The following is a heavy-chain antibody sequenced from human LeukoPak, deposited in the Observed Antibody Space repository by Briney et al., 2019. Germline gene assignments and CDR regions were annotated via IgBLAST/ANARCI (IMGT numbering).Heavy chain of an antibody. CDR2: IYTSGST. J-gene: IGHJ6*02. CDR3: ARELDIVPREFMDV. D-gene: IGHD2-2*03. CDR1: GGSISSYY. V-gene: IGHV4-4*07. Sequence: SETLSLTCTVSGGSISSYYWSWNRQPAGKGLEWIGRIYTSGSTNYNPSLKSRVTMSVDTSKNQFSLKLSSVTAADTAVYYCARELDIVPREFMDVWGQGTTVTVSS.